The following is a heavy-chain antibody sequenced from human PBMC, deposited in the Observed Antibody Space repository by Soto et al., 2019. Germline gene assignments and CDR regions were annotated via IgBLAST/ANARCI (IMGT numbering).Heavy chain of an antibody. J-gene: IGHJ4*02. CDR2: INHSGST. D-gene: IGHD6-19*01. CDR3: ARGEAVALYYFDY. V-gene: IGHV4-34*01. Sequence: QVQLQQWGAGLLKPSETLSLTCAVYGGFFSGYYWSWIRQPPGKGLEWIGEINHSGSTNYNPSLKSRVTISVDTSKNQFSLKLSSVTAADTAVYYCARGEAVALYYFDYWGQGTLVTVSS. CDR1: GGFFSGYY.